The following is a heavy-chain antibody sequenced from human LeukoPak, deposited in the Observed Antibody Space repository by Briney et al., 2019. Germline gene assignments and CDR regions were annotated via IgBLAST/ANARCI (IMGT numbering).Heavy chain of an antibody. V-gene: IGHV3-7*01. D-gene: IGHD1-26*01. J-gene: IGHJ4*02. CDR2: IKQDGSEE. Sequence: GGSLRLSCSVSGFSLSMYWMAWVRQAPGKGLEWLANIKQDGSEEYYADSVKGRFTISRDNARNSLYLQMNSLRAEDTALYYCARWDSGNYYGIGNWGQGTLVTVSS. CDR1: GFSLSMYW. CDR3: ARWDSGNYYGIGN.